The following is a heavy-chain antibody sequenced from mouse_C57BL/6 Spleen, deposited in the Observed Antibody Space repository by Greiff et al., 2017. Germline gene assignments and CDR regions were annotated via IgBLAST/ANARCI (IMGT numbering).Heavy chain of an antibody. V-gene: IGHV1-82*01. Sequence: QVQLQQSGPELVKPGASVKISCKASGYAFSSSWMNWVKQRPGKGLEWIGRIYPGDGDTNYNGKFKGKATLTADKSSSTAYMQLSSLTSEDSAVYCCARYPDFDYWGQGTTLTVSS. CDR3: ARYPDFDY. J-gene: IGHJ2*01. CDR2: IYPGDGDT. CDR1: GYAFSSSW.